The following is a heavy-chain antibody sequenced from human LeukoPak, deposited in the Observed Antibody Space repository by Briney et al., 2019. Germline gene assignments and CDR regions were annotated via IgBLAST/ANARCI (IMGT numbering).Heavy chain of an antibody. Sequence: ASVKVSCKASGYTFTGYYMHWVRQAPGQGLEWMGWINPNSGGTNYAQKFQGRVTMTRDTSISTAYMELSRLRSDDTAVYYCARDITTVRGVIITLRGHDAFDIWGQGTMVTVSS. D-gene: IGHD3-10*01. CDR1: GYTFTGYY. V-gene: IGHV1-2*02. CDR2: INPNSGGT. J-gene: IGHJ3*02. CDR3: ARDITTVRGVIITLRGHDAFDI.